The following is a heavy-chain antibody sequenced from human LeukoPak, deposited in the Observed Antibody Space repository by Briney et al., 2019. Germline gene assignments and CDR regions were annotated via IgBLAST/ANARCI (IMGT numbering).Heavy chain of an antibody. D-gene: IGHD3-22*01. CDR2: INPSSGGT. J-gene: IGHJ4*02. CDR1: GYTFTGHS. V-gene: IGHV1-2*02. Sequence: GASVKVSCKASGYTFTGHSIHWARQAPGQGLEWMGWINPSSGGTKYAQNFQGRVTMTSDTSISTAYMELSWLKSDDTALYYCARDDYYDVSGFDSWGQGTLVTVSS. CDR3: ARDDYYDVSGFDS.